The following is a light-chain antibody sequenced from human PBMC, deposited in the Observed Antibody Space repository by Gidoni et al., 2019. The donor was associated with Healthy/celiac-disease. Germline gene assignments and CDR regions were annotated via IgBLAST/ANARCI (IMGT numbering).Light chain of an antibody. V-gene: IGLV2-23*01. J-gene: IGLJ1*01. CDR1: SSDVGSYNL. CDR2: EGS. CDR3: CSYAGSSTLYV. Sequence: QSALTQPASVSGSPGQSITISCTGTSSDVGSYNLVSWSQQHSGKAPKLMIYEGSKRPSGVSNRFSGSKSGNTASLTISGLQAEDEADYYCCSYAGSSTLYVFGTGTKVTVL.